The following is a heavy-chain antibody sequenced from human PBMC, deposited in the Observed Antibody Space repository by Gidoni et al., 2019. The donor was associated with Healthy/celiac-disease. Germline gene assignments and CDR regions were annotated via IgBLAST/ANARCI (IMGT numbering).Heavy chain of an antibody. D-gene: IGHD3-10*01. CDR2: ISGSGVST. CDR3: AKGDYGSGRIYYYYGMDV. CDR1: RLTFSSSA. J-gene: IGHJ6*02. V-gene: IGHV3-23*01. Sequence: EVQPLASGGGLVQPGGSLNLSFAAYRLTFSSSARSWVRTSPGQGLAWVLAISGSGVSTYYADSVKVRFTISRDNSKNTLYLQMNSLRAEDTAVYYCAKGDYGSGRIYYYYGMDVWGQGTTVTVSS.